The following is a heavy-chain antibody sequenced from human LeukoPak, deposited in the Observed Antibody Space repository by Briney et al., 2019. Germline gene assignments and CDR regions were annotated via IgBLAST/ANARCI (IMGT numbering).Heavy chain of an antibody. Sequence: SRTLSLTCTFSGGSISSGSYYWSWIRQPAGKGLEWIGSIYTSGSTNYNPSLKSRVTISVDTSKNQFSLKLSSVTAADTAVYYCAREESGRRDGYNYGYWGQGTLVTVSS. D-gene: IGHD5-24*01. CDR3: AREESGRRDGYNYGY. J-gene: IGHJ4*02. V-gene: IGHV4-61*02. CDR2: IYTSGST. CDR1: GGSISSGSYY.